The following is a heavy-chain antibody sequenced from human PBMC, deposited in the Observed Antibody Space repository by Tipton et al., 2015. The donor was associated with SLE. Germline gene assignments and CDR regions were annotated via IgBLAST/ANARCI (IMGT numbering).Heavy chain of an antibody. D-gene: IGHD2-15*01. Sequence: SLRLSCAASGFTFSSYAMSWVRQAPGKGLEWVSAISGSGGSTYYADSVKGRFTISRDNSKNTLYLQMNSLRAEDTAVYYCASVPIIAATGCSGGSCNDAFDIWGQGTMVTVSS. CDR1: GFTFSSYA. V-gene: IGHV3-23*01. CDR3: ASVPIIAATGCSGGSCNDAFDI. J-gene: IGHJ3*02. CDR2: ISGSGGST.